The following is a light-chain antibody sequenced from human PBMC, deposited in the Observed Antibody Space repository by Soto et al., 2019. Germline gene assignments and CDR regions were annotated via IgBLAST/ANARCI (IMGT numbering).Light chain of an antibody. CDR3: QQYKFYSRT. Sequence: DIQMTQSPSTLSASVGDRVTITCRASQSISSWLAWYQQKPGKAPKLLIYKASNLESGVPSRFSGSGSGTEFTLTISSLQPDDFATYYCQQYKFYSRTFGQGTKVEIK. V-gene: IGKV1-5*03. CDR1: QSISSW. J-gene: IGKJ1*01. CDR2: KAS.